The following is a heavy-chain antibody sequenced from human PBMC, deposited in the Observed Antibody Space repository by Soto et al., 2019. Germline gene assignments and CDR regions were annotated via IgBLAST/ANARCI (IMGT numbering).Heavy chain of an antibody. J-gene: IGHJ4*02. CDR1: GGSICSGGYY. D-gene: IGHD1-26*01. CDR2: IYHSGTT. Sequence: PSETLSLTCTVSGGSICSGGYYWSWIRQHPGKGLEWIGYIYHSGTTYYNPSLKSRVTISVDTSKNQFSLKLSSVTAADTAVYYGSRDLRGSYFTWGQGTLVTSPQ. CDR3: SRDLRGSYFT. V-gene: IGHV4-31*03.